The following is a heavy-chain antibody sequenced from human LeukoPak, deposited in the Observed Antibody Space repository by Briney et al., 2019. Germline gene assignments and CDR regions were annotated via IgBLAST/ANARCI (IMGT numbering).Heavy chain of an antibody. CDR3: ARGAGYSSGWYPGWFDP. V-gene: IGHV3-48*03. CDR1: AFTFISYE. CDR2: ISSSGSTI. D-gene: IGHD6-19*01. J-gene: IGHJ5*02. Sequence: PGGSLRLSCAASAFTFISYEMNWVRQAPGKGLECVSYISSSGSTIYYADSLKGRFTISSDNAKNSLYLKMNSLRADDKAVYYCARGAGYSSGWYPGWFDPWGQGTLVTVSS.